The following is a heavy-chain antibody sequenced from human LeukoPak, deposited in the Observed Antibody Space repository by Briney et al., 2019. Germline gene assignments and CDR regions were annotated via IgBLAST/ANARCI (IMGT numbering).Heavy chain of an antibody. V-gene: IGHV3-23*01. J-gene: IGHJ4*02. CDR1: GFTFSSYA. Sequence: GGSLRLSCAASGFTFSSYAMSWVRQAPGKGLEWVSAISGSGGSTYYADSVKGRFTIYRDNSKNSLYLQMNSLRAEDTAVYYCASRYCSSTSCSDYWGQGTLVTVSS. D-gene: IGHD2-2*01. CDR2: ISGSGGST. CDR3: ASRYCSSTSCSDY.